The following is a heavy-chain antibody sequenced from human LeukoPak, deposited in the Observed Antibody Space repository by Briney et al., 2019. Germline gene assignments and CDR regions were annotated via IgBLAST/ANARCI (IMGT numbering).Heavy chain of an antibody. D-gene: IGHD1-1*01. CDR3: AKDRFTGVAEYFQH. CDR2: ISGSGGST. J-gene: IGHJ1*01. Sequence: GGSLRLSCAASGFTFSSYTMSWVRQAPGKGLEWVSVISGSGGSTYYADSVQGRFTISRDNSKNTLYLQMNSLRAEDTAVYYCAKDRFTGVAEYFQHWGQGTLVTVSS. CDR1: GFTFSSYT. V-gene: IGHV3-23*01.